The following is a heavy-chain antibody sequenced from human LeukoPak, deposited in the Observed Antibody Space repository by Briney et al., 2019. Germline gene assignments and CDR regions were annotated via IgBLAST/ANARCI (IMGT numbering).Heavy chain of an antibody. CDR2: IYYSGST. Sequence: WETLSLTCTVSGCSISSYDWSWIRQPPGKGLEWIGYIYYSGSTNYNPSLKSRVTISVDTSKNQFSLKLSSVTAADTAVYYCARGSPLGITMVRGANYGMDVWGQGTTVTVSS. V-gene: IGHV4-59*01. D-gene: IGHD3-10*01. CDR1: GCSISSYD. J-gene: IGHJ6*02. CDR3: ARGSPLGITMVRGANYGMDV.